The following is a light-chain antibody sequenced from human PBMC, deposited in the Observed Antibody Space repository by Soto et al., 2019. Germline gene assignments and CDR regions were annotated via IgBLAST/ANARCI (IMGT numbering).Light chain of an antibody. CDR3: CSYAADYSLV. V-gene: IGLV2-11*01. Sequence: QSVLTQPRSVSASPGQSVTISCTGTSSNVGDYNYVSWYQQNPGKAPKLMIYDASKRPSGVPDRFSGSKSGNAASLTSSGLQADDEAGYYCCSYAADYSLVFGGGTKLTVL. CDR1: SSNVGDYNY. J-gene: IGLJ3*02. CDR2: DAS.